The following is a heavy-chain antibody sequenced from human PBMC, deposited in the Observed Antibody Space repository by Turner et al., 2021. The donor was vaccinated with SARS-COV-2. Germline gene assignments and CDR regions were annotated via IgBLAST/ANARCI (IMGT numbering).Heavy chain of an antibody. J-gene: IGHJ6*02. D-gene: IGHD2-15*01. CDR1: GGSISSSSYY. CDR3: AGEVVAATRPYYYGMDV. Sequence: QVQLQQWGTGLLKPSETLSLTCAVYGGSISSSSYYWGWIRQPPGKGLEWGGNIYYSGSTYYNPSLKSRVTISVDTSKNQFSLKLSSVTAADTAVYYCAGEVVAATRPYYYGMDVWGQGTTVTVSS. V-gene: IGHV4-39*02. CDR2: IYYSGST.